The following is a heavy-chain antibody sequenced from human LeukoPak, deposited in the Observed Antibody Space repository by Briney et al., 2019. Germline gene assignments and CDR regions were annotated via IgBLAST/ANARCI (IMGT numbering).Heavy chain of an antibody. V-gene: IGHV3-30*18. CDR3: AKSYYYDSSGLDY. J-gene: IGHJ4*02. Sequence: GGSLRLSCAASGFTFSSYGMHWVRQAPGKGLEWVAVISYDGSNKYYADSVKGRFTISRDNSKNTLDLQMNSLRAEDTAVYSCAKSYYYDSSGLDYWGQGTLVTVSS. CDR2: ISYDGSNK. CDR1: GFTFSSYG. D-gene: IGHD3-22*01.